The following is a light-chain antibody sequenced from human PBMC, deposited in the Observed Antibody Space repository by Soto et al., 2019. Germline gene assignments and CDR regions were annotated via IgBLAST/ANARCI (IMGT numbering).Light chain of an antibody. CDR1: QSVSSY. CDR3: QQRSNWPP. Sequence: EIVLTQSPATLSLSPGERATLSCRASQSVSSYLAWYQQKPGQAPRLLIYDASNRATGIPARFSGSGSGTDFALTISSLAPEAFAVYYCQQRSNWPPFGQGTRMEIK. CDR2: DAS. J-gene: IGKJ5*01. V-gene: IGKV3-11*01.